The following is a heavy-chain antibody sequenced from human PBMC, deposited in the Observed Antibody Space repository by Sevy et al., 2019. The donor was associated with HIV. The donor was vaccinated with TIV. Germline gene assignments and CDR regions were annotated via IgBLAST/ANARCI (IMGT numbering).Heavy chain of an antibody. J-gene: IGHJ6*02. CDR3: ARVHRGGTYYGMDV. D-gene: IGHD3-16*01. CDR1: GYSISSGYY. CDR2: IYHSGST. Sequence: SENLSLTCTVSGYSISSGYYWGWIRQPPGKGLEWIGSIYHSGSTYYNPSLKSRVTISVDTSKNQFSLKLSSVTAADTAVYYCARVHRGGTYYGMDVWGQGTMVTVSS. V-gene: IGHV4-38-2*02.